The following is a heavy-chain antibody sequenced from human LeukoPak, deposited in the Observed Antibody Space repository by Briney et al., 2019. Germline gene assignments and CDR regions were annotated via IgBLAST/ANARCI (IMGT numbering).Heavy chain of an antibody. CDR3: ARNRIPTSITPDS. J-gene: IGHJ5*01. Sequence: PGGSLRLSCAASGFNFNTYGMHWVRQSPDKGLEWVAVIPYDSSNEYYADSVRGRFTISRDNSRNTLYLQMNSLRPEDTAVYYCARNRIPTSITPDSWGQGTLVTVSS. CDR1: GFNFNTYG. CDR2: IPYDSSNE. V-gene: IGHV3-30*03. D-gene: IGHD2-2*02.